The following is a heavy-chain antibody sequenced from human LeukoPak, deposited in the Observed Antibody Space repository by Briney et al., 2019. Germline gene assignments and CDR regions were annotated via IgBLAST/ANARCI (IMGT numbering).Heavy chain of an antibody. J-gene: IGHJ4*02. CDR1: GFTFSSYS. D-gene: IGHD3-22*01. CDR3: ARGISYYYDSSGDY. CDR2: ISSSSSYI. Sequence: GGSLRLSCAASGFTFSSYSMNWVRQAPGKGLEWVSSISSSSSYIYYTDSVKGRFTISRDDAKNSLYLQMNSLRAEDTAVYYCARGISYYYDSSGDYWGQGTLVTVSS. V-gene: IGHV3-21*01.